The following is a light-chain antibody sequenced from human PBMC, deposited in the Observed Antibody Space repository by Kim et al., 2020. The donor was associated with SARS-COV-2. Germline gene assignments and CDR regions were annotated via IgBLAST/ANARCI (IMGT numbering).Light chain of an antibody. J-gene: IGKJ1*01. CDR2: GAS. V-gene: IGKV3-15*01. CDR1: QSISSK. Sequence: EIVMTQSPATLSVSPGERATLSCRASQSISSKLAWYQQKPGQAPRLLIYGASTRATDIPARFSGSGSGTEFTLTISNLQSEDFAIYYCQHAGAFGQGTKVDIK. CDR3: QHAGA.